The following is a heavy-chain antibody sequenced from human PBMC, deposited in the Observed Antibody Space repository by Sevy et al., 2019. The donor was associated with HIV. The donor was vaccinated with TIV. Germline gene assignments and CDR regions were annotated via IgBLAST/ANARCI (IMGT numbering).Heavy chain of an antibody. Sequence: SETLSLTCSVSGGSISGRSYYWGWIRQPPGKGLEWIGNIYHTGSTYYNPSLKRRVTASVDTSKKQFSLSHTSVTAAYSAVYYWLLSLGYSYVLDYWSQGTLVTVSS. CDR3: LLSLGYSYVLDY. D-gene: IGHD5-18*01. CDR2: IYHTGST. V-gene: IGHV4-39*01. CDR1: GGSISGRSYY. J-gene: IGHJ4*02.